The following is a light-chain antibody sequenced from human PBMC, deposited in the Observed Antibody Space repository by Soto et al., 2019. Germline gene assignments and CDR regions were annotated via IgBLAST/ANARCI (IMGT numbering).Light chain of an antibody. CDR1: SSVVGSYNP. CDR3: CSYAGSSTYV. CDR2: EVS. V-gene: IGLV2-23*02. Sequence: QSALTQPASVSGSPGQSITISCTGTSSVVGSYNPVSWYQQHPGKAPKLMIYEVSKRPSGVSNRFSGSKSGNTASLTISGLQAEDEADYYCCSYAGSSTYVFGPGTKVTVL. J-gene: IGLJ1*01.